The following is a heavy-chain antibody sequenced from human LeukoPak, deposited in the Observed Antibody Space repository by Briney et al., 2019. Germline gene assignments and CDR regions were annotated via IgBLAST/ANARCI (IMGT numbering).Heavy chain of an antibody. CDR2: IKQDGSEK. Sequence: GGSLRLSCAASGFTFSSYAMHWVRQAPGKGLEWVANIKQDGSEKYYVDSVKGRFTISRDNAKNSLYLQMNSLRAEDTAVYYCATRRGGYYYDSSGYYFDYWGQGTLVTVSS. D-gene: IGHD3-22*01. CDR1: GFTFSSYA. J-gene: IGHJ4*02. V-gene: IGHV3-7*01. CDR3: ATRRGGYYYDSSGYYFDY.